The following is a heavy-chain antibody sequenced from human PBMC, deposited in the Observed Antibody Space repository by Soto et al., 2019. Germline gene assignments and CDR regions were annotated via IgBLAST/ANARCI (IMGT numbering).Heavy chain of an antibody. D-gene: IGHD6-19*01. Sequence: SATLSLTCTVSGDSFSDYYWNWIRQVPGKGLEWIGFVFHSATTSYNPSLKTRVAISDDTSKKQFSLRLTSVSAADTAIYYCARGNYSSGWPIDHWGQGSLVTVSS. CDR3: ARGNYSSGWPIDH. V-gene: IGHV4-59*01. CDR1: GDSFSDYY. J-gene: IGHJ4*02. CDR2: VFHSATT.